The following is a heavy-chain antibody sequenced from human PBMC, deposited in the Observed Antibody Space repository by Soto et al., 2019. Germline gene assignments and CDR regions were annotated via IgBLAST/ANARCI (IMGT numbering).Heavy chain of an antibody. Sequence: QFQLVQSGAEVKKPGASVKVSCKASGYTFTSYGISWVRQAPGQGLEWMGWLSAYNGNTNYAQKLQGRVTMTTDTSMSTAYTELGSLRPDDTAVYYCVRGLTGIAAIRGYYHYVMDVWGQGTTVNVSS. D-gene: IGHD6-13*01. V-gene: IGHV1-18*01. CDR1: GYTFTSYG. CDR3: VRGLTGIAAIRGYYHYVMDV. J-gene: IGHJ6*02. CDR2: LSAYNGNT.